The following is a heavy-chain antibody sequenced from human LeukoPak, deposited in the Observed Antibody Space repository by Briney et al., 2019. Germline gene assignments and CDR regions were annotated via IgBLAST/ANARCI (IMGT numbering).Heavy chain of an antibody. CDR3: ARAPLSTYSSSWPEYFQH. V-gene: IGHV1-69*04. CDR2: IIPILGIA. D-gene: IGHD6-13*01. J-gene: IGHJ1*01. CDR1: GGTFSSYA. Sequence: GASVKVSCKASGGTFSSYAISWVRQAPGQGLEWMGRIIPILGIANYAQKFQGRVTITADKSTSTAYMELSRLRSDDTAVYYCARAPLSTYSSSWPEYFQHWGQGTLVTVSS.